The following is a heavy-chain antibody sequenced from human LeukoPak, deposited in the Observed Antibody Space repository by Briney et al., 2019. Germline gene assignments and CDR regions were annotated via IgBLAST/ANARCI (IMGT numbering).Heavy chain of an antibody. D-gene: IGHD5-18*01. J-gene: IGHJ4*02. CDR1: GGSISSYY. CDR3: ARHMSGYSYGRIDY. V-gene: IGHV4-59*08. Sequence: SETLSLTCAVYGGSISSYYWSWIRQPPGKGLEWIGYIYYSGSTNYNPSLKSRVTISVDTSKNQFSLKLSSVTAADTAVYCCARHMSGYSYGRIDYWGQGTLVTVSS. CDR2: IYYSGST.